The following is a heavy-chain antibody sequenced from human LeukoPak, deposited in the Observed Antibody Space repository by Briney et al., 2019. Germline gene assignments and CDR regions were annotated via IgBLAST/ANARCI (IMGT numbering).Heavy chain of an antibody. CDR2: INSDGSST. CDR1: GFTFSSYW. CDR3: ASFPGGYYGSGSYFFYYYYMDV. D-gene: IGHD3-10*01. Sequence: GGSLRLSCAASGFTFSSYWMHWVRQAPGKGLVWVSRINSDGSSTSYADSVKGRFTISRDNAKNTLYLQMNSLRAEDTAVYYCASFPGGYYGSGSYFFYYYYMDVWGKGTTVTVSS. V-gene: IGHV3-74*01. J-gene: IGHJ6*03.